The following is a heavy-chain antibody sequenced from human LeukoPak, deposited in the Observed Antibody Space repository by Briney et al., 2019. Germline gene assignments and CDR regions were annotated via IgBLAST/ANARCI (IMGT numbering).Heavy chain of an antibody. Sequence: ASVKVPCKVSGYTLTELSMHWVRQAPGKGLEWMGGFDPEDGETIYAQKFQGRVTMTEDTSTDTAYMGLSSLRSEDTAVYYCATSGVVGATYDYWGQGTLVTVSS. V-gene: IGHV1-24*01. J-gene: IGHJ4*02. D-gene: IGHD1-26*01. CDR3: ATSGVVGATYDY. CDR2: FDPEDGET. CDR1: GYTLTELS.